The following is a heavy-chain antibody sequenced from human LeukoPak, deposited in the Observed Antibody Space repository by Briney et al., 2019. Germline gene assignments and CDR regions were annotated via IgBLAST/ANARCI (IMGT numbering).Heavy chain of an antibody. J-gene: IGHJ4*02. CDR1: GYTLSSYG. Sequence: ASVKVSCKAFGYTLSSYGISWLRQAPGQGLEWIGWISGYNYKTKYAQTFQGRVAMTIDTSTKTVSMELRILRSDDTAVYYCARTPHYDFWSGYSMGFDYWGQGTLVTVSS. D-gene: IGHD3-3*01. CDR2: ISGYNYKT. V-gene: IGHV1-18*04. CDR3: ARTPHYDFWSGYSMGFDY.